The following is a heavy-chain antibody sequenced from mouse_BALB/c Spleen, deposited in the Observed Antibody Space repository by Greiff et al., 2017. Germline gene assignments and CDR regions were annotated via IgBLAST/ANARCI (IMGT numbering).Heavy chain of an antibody. D-gene: IGHD1-2*01. Sequence: VQLKESGGGLVQPGGSRKLSCAASGFTFSSFGMHWVRQAPEKGLEWVAYISSGSSTIYYADTVKGRFTISRDNPKNTLFLQMTSLRSEDTAMYYCARNYGSDYWGQGTTLTVSS. CDR3: ARNYGSDY. CDR1: GFTFSSFG. J-gene: IGHJ2*01. CDR2: ISSGSSTI. V-gene: IGHV5-17*02.